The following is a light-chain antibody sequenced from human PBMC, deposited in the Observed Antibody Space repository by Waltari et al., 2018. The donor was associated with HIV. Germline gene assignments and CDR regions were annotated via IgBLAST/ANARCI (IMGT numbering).Light chain of an antibody. Sequence: QSALTQPASVSGSPGQSITISCTGTSSDVGGYNYVSWYQQHPGKAPKLMISDVSNRPSGVSNRFSGSKSGNMASLTISGLQAEDEADYYCSSYTSSSTYYVFGTGTKVTVL. CDR2: DVS. CDR3: SSYTSSSTYYV. V-gene: IGLV2-14*03. J-gene: IGLJ1*01. CDR1: SSDVGGYNY.